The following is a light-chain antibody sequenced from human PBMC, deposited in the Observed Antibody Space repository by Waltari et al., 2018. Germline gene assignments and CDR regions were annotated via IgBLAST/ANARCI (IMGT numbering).Light chain of an antibody. J-gene: IGKJ1*01. Sequence: EIVMTQSPATLSVSPGESATLSCRASQGVSSKLDLYQQIPGQAPRLLIYDASTRATAIPARFTAVGSGTEFTLSISSLQSEDFAVYYCQQYNQWPRTFGQGTKVEIK. CDR2: DAS. V-gene: IGKV3-15*01. CDR1: QGVSSK. CDR3: QQYNQWPRT.